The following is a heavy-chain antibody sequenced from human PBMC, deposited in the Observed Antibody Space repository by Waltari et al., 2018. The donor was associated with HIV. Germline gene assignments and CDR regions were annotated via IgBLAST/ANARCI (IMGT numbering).Heavy chain of an antibody. CDR2: ISAYNGNT. J-gene: IGHJ6*02. V-gene: IGHV1-18*04. CDR1: GYTFTSYG. CDR3: ARDSPYYGGNLHYYYYGMDV. D-gene: IGHD4-17*01. Sequence: QVQLVQSGAEVKKPGATVKVSCKASGYTFTSYGISSLRQAQGQGHEWMGWISAYNGNTNYAQKLQGRVTMTTDTSTSTAYMELRSLRSDDTAVYYCARDSPYYGGNLHYYYYGMDVWGQGTTVTVSS.